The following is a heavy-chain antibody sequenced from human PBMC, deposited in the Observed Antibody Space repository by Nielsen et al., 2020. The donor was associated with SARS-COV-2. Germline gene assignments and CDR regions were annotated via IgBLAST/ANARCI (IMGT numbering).Heavy chain of an antibody. Sequence: GGSLRLSCAASGFTFSSYAMSWVRQAPGKGLEWVSAISGSGGSTYYADSVKGRCTIPRDNSKTTLYLQINSLRAEDTAVYYCSKLGSDHALRLTYYFDYRGQGTLVTVSS. J-gene: IGHJ4*02. CDR3: SKLGSDHALRLTYYFDY. CDR1: GFTFSSYA. D-gene: IGHD3-16*02. CDR2: ISGSGGST. V-gene: IGHV3-23*01.